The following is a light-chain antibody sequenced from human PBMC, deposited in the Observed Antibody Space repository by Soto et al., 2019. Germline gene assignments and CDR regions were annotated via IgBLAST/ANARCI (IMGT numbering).Light chain of an antibody. CDR2: HAS. CDR3: QQFTRYP. Sequence: DIQMTQYPSTLPASVGDRVTITCGASQSISNWLAWYQQQPGTAPKLLIYHASTLESRITSRFSGSGSGTEFTLLISRLQPDDFATYYCQQFTRYPFAQGTKVAIK. CDR1: QSISNW. V-gene: IGKV1-5*01. J-gene: IGKJ1*01.